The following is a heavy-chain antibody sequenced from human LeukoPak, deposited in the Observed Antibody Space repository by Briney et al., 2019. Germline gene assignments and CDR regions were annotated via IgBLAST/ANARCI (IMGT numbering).Heavy chain of an antibody. CDR2: IRSRRHSGTT. J-gene: IGHJ4*02. CDR3: TRDRNYYDSSGHPLESIY. D-gene: IGHD3-22*01. V-gene: IGHV3-49*04. Sequence: GGSLRLSCSSSGFTFGDYGVTWVRQAPGKELEWVSFIRSRRHSGTTEYAASVKGRFTISRDDSKSIAYLQMNSLKTEDTAVYYCTRDRNYYDSSGHPLESIYWGQGTLVTVSS. CDR1: GFTFGDYG.